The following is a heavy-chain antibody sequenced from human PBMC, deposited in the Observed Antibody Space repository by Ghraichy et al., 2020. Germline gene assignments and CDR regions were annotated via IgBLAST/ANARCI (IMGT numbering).Heavy chain of an antibody. CDR2: INAANGNA. D-gene: IGHD2-2*01. V-gene: IGHV1-3*01. CDR3: ARASRYSSTWYFDY. Sequence: ASVKVSRKASGYTLTNYAMHWVRQAPGQRLEWMGWINAANGNAIYSQKYQGRINITRDTSASTSYMDLSSLSSEDTAVYYCARASRYSSTWYFDYWGQGTLLAVSP. J-gene: IGHJ4*02. CDR1: GYTLTNYA.